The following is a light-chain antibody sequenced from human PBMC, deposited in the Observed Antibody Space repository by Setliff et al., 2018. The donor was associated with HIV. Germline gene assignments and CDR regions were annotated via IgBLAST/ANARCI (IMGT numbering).Light chain of an antibody. CDR3: QQYNSYSKT. CDR2: KAS. J-gene: IGKJ1*01. Sequence: DTQMTQSPSTLSASLGDRVTITCRASQSISSWLAWYQQKPGKAPKLLIYKASTLESGVPSRFSGSGSGTEFTLTIKNLQPDDFATYYCQQYNSYSKTFGQGTKVDIK. V-gene: IGKV1-5*03. CDR1: QSISSW.